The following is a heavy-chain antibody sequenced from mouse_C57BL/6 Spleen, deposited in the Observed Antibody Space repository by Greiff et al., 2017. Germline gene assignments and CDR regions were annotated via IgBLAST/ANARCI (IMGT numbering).Heavy chain of an antibody. CDR3: ARGPIYDGYYPDY. D-gene: IGHD2-3*01. J-gene: IGHJ2*01. Sequence: QVQLQQPGAELVRPGSSVKLSCKASGYTFTSYWMDWVKQRPGQGLEWIGNIYPSDSETHYNQKFKDKATLTVDKSSSTAYMQLSSLTSEDSAVYYCARGPIYDGYYPDYWGQGTTLTVSS. CDR1: GYTFTSYW. CDR2: IYPSDSET. V-gene: IGHV1-61*01.